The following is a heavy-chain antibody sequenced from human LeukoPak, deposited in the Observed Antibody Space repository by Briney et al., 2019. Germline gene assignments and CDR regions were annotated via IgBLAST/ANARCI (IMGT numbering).Heavy chain of an antibody. D-gene: IGHD3-10*01. CDR2: INPNSGGT. J-gene: IGHJ5*02. Sequence: ASVKVSCKASGYTFTGYYMHWVRQAPGQGLEWMGWINPNSGGTNYAQKFQGRVTMTRDTSISTAYMELGRLRSDDTAVYYCARDAAVLLWFGESDKKNWFDPWGQGTLVTVSS. CDR3: ARDAAVLLWFGESDKKNWFDP. V-gene: IGHV1-2*02. CDR1: GYTFTGYY.